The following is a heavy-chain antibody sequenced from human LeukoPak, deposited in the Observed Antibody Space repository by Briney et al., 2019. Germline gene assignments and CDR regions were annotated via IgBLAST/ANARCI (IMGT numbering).Heavy chain of an antibody. J-gene: IGHJ4*02. Sequence: ASVKVSCKASGYTFTSYDINWVRQATGQGLEWMGWMNPNSGNTGYAQKFQGRVTMTRDTSTSTVYMELSSLRSEDTAVYYCARGYYGSGSYYNSRNYYFDYWGQGTLVTVSS. V-gene: IGHV1-8*01. CDR2: MNPNSGNT. CDR1: GYTFTSYD. CDR3: ARGYYGSGSYYNSRNYYFDY. D-gene: IGHD3-10*01.